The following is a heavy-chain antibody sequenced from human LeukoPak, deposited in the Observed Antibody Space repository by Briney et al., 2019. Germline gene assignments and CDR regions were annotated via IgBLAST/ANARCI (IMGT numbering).Heavy chain of an antibody. Sequence: GGSLRLSCAASGFTFSDYYMSWIRQAPGKGLEWVSYISSSGSTIYYADSVKGRFTISRDNAKNSLYLQMNSLRAEDTAVYYCAIAARGASSTWFDPWGQGTLVTVSS. CDR2: ISSSGSTI. CDR1: GFTFSDYY. V-gene: IGHV3-11*04. D-gene: IGHD6-6*01. CDR3: AIAARGASSTWFDP. J-gene: IGHJ5*02.